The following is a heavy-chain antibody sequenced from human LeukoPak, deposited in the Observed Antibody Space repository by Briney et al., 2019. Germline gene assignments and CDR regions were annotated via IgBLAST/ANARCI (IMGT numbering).Heavy chain of an antibody. CDR1: GYTFTSYG. D-gene: IGHD2-2*01. Sequence: ASVKVSCKASGYTFTSYGISWVRQAPGQGLEWMGWISAYNGNTNYAQKLQGRVTMTTDTSTSAAYMELRSLRSDDTAVYYCARNLGYCSSTSCSGTNGYYYYVDVWGKGTTVTVSS. CDR3: ARNLGYCSSTSCSGTNGYYYYVDV. CDR2: ISAYNGNT. J-gene: IGHJ6*03. V-gene: IGHV1-18*01.